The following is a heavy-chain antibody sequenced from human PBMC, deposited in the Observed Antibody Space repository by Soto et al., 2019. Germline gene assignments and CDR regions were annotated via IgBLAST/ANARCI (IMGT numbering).Heavy chain of an antibody. J-gene: IGHJ5*02. D-gene: IGHD3-16*01. V-gene: IGHV4-34*01. Sequence: PSETLSLTCAVYGGFLSESYWTWIRQPPGKGLEWIGEINHVGGTNYNPSLKSRVTMSVDTSQDQFSLRLISVTAADTAMYFCVRIRYQLPSSVLWLDPWGQGTPVTVSS. CDR1: GGFLSESY. CDR2: INHVGGT. CDR3: VRIRYQLPSSVLWLDP.